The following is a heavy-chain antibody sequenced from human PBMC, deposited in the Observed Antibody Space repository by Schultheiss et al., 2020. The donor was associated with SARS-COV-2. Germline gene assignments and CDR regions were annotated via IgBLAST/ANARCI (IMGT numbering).Heavy chain of an antibody. J-gene: IGHJ4*02. D-gene: IGHD3-22*01. CDR1: GYTFTSYA. V-gene: IGHV1-3*01. CDR3: ARGYSSGPLIPDY. Sequence: ASVKVSCKASGYTFTSYAMHWVRQAPGQRLEWMGWINAGNGNTKYSQKFQGRVTITRDTSASTAYMELRRLKSDDTAVYYCARGYSSGPLIPDYWGQGTLVTVSS. CDR2: INAGNGNT.